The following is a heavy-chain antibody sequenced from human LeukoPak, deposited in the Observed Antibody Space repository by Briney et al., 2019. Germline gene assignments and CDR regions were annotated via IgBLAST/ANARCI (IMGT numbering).Heavy chain of an antibody. CDR3: ARDARSSIPLFAFDI. CDR1: GFTFRSYW. J-gene: IGHJ3*02. D-gene: IGHD6-19*01. V-gene: IGHV3-7*01. CDR2: IKQDGSEK. Sequence: GGSLRLSCAASGFTFRSYWMSWVRQAPGKGLEWVANIKQDGSEKYYVDSVKGRFTISRDNAKNSLYLQMNSLRAEDTAVYYCARDARSSIPLFAFDIWGQGTMVTVSS.